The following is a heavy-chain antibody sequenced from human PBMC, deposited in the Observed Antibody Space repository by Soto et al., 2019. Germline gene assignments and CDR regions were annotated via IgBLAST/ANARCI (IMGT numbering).Heavy chain of an antibody. CDR3: TRGTLWFGKPPKP. V-gene: IGHV3-74*01. CDR1: GFTFGSYW. D-gene: IGHD3-10*01. J-gene: IGHJ4*02. CDR2: INGDGRST. Sequence: EVQLVESGGGSVQTGGSLRISCAASGFTFGSYWMDWVRQAPGKGLVWVSRINGDGRSTTYADSVKGRFTISRDNAANTVYLKMNVLGAAARAVYYCTRGTLWFGKPPKPGAPGTLVTFSS.